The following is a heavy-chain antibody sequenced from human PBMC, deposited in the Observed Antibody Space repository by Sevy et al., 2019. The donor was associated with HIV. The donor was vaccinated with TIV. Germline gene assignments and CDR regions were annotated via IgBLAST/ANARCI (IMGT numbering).Heavy chain of an antibody. CDR1: GFIFSDYY. J-gene: IGHJ4*02. D-gene: IGHD3-22*01. V-gene: IGHV3-11*01. CDR3: AKEDHIYYYGNSGRCNHPDV. CDR2: ISSSGRTV. Sequence: GGSLRLSCAASGFIFSDYYMNWIRQAPGKGLEYVSYISSSGRTVEYADSVKGRFTISRDNDKISLFLPMNSLRAEDTARYYCAKEDHIYYYGNSGRCNHPDVWGQGTLVTVSS.